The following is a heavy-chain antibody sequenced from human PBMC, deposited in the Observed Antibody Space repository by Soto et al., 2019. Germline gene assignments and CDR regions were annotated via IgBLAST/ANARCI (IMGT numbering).Heavy chain of an antibody. D-gene: IGHD1-26*01. V-gene: IGHV4-59*01. CDR1: GGSISSYY. CDR2: IYYSGST. Sequence: QVQLQESGPGLVKPSETLSLTCTVSGGSISSYYWSWIRQPPGKGLEWIGYIYYSGSTNYNPSLKSRVTISVDTFKNQFSLKLSSVTAADTAVYYCARVGFPWELEYYFDYWGQGTLVTVSS. CDR3: ARVGFPWELEYYFDY. J-gene: IGHJ4*02.